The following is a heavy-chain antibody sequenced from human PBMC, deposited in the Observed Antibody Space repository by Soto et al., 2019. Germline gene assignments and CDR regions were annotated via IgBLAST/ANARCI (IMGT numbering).Heavy chain of an antibody. Sequence: ASVKVSCKASGYTFTGYYMHWVRQAPGQGLEWMGWINPNSGGTNYAQKFQGRVTMTRDTSISTAYMELSRLRSDDTAVYYCARDRHYYDRSGHPAGLDYWGQGTLVTVSS. V-gene: IGHV1-2*02. CDR2: INPNSGGT. J-gene: IGHJ4*02. D-gene: IGHD3-22*01. CDR1: GYTFTGYY. CDR3: ARDRHYYDRSGHPAGLDY.